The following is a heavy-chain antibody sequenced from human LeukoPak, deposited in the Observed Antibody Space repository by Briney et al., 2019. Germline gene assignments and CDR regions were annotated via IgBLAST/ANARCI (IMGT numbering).Heavy chain of an antibody. CDR3: AKGWKRSGSKESDAFDI. Sequence: EGSLRLSCAASGFTFSNAWMSWVRQAPGKGLEWVSAISGSGGSTYYADSVKGRFTISRDNSKNTLYLQMNSLRAEDTAVYYCAKGWKRSGSKESDAFDIWGQGTMVTVSS. V-gene: IGHV3-23*01. CDR2: ISGSGGST. CDR1: GFTFSNAW. J-gene: IGHJ3*02. D-gene: IGHD1-26*01.